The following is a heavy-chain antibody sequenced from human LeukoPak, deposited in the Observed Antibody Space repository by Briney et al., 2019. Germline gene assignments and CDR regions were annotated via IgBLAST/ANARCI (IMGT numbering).Heavy chain of an antibody. J-gene: IGHJ3*01. CDR1: GISLSNYA. Sequence: AGGSLRLSCVVSGISLSNYAMTWVRQAPGKGLEWVSYISERGGSTTYADSVKGRFTISRDTSSNTLYLQMSSLRAEDTAVYYCAKRMIRGVNHDAFDLWGQGTMVTVSS. D-gene: IGHD3-10*01. CDR2: ISERGGST. CDR3: AKRMIRGVNHDAFDL. V-gene: IGHV3-23*01.